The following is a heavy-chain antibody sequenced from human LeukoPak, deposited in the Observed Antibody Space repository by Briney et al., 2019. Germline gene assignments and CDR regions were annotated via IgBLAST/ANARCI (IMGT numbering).Heavy chain of an antibody. CDR1: GFTFSNYA. V-gene: IGHV3-23*01. J-gene: IGHJ4*02. CDR2: ISGSGGST. Sequence: GGSLRLSFAASGFTFSNYAMSWVRQAPGKGPEWVSAISGSGGSTYYADSVKGRFTISRDNSKSTLYLQMNSLRAEDTAVYYCARDYGGNGELDYWGQGALVTVSS. CDR3: ARDYGGNGELDY. D-gene: IGHD4-23*01.